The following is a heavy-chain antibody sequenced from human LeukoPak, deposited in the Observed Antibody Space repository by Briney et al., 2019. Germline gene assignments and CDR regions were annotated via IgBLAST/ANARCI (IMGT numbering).Heavy chain of an antibody. D-gene: IGHD3-22*01. V-gene: IGHV1-69*05. J-gene: IGHJ4*02. CDR3: ARGLDYYDSSGPPGY. CDR1: GGTFSSYA. Sequence: GASVKVSCKASGGTFSSYAISWVRQAPGQGLEWMGGIIPIFGTANYAQKFQGRVTITTDESTSTAYMELSSLRSEDTAVYYCARGLDYYDSSGPPGYWGQGTLVTVSS. CDR2: IIPIFGTA.